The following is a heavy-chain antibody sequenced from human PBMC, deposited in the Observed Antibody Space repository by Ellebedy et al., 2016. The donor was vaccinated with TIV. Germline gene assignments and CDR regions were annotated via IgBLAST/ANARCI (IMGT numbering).Heavy chain of an antibody. CDR2: VPYSGST. D-gene: IGHD3-16*01. J-gene: IGHJ4*02. V-gene: IGHV4-59*01. Sequence: GSLRLSCTVSGASITSYYWSWIRQPPGKGLEWIGYVPYSGSTNHNPSLKSRLTISEDTSKNQFSLTLRPVTPADTAVYYCAGRTRNTLLGPVDYWGQGILVTVSS. CDR1: GASITSYY. CDR3: AGRTRNTLLGPVDY.